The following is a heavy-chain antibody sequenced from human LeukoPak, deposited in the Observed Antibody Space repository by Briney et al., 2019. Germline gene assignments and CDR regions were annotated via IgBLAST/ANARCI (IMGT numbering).Heavy chain of an antibody. CDR3: AKGWDVDTAIDY. Sequence: PGGSLRLSCAASGFTFTNYAMHWVRQAPGKGLEWVAFIQYAGSDKYYADSVKGRFTISRDNSKNTLYLQMNSLRAEDTAVYYCAKGWDVDTAIDYWGQGTLVTVSS. J-gene: IGHJ4*02. CDR1: GFTFTNYA. D-gene: IGHD5-18*01. V-gene: IGHV3-30*02. CDR2: IQYAGSDK.